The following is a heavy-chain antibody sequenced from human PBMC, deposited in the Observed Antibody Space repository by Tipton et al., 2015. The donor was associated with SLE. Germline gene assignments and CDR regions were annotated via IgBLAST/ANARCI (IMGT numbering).Heavy chain of an antibody. J-gene: IGHJ6*03. D-gene: IGHD6-13*01. V-gene: IGHV4-4*02. CDR3: AREGAIATAGTNMDV. Sequence: TLSLTCTVSGGSISSSNWWSWVRQPPGKGLEWIGEIYHSGSTNYNPSLKSRVTISVDTSKNQFSLKLSSVTAADTAVYYCAREGAIATAGTNMDVWGKGTTVTVSS. CDR1: GGSISSSNW. CDR2: IYHSGST.